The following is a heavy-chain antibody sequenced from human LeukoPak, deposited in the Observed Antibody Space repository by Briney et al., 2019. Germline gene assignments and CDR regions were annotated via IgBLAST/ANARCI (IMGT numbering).Heavy chain of an antibody. Sequence: GGSLRLSCAASEFSVGSNYMTWVRQAPGKGLEWVSLIYSGGSTYYADSVKGRFTISRDNSKNTLYLQMNSLRAEDTAVYYCARVVRYYYDSSGFDYWGQGTLVTVSS. V-gene: IGHV3-66*01. D-gene: IGHD3-22*01. CDR1: EFSVGSNY. CDR3: ARVVRYYYDSSGFDY. CDR2: IYSGGST. J-gene: IGHJ4*02.